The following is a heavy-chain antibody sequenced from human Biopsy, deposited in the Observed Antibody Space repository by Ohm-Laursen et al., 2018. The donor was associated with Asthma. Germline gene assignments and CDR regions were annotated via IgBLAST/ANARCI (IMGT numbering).Heavy chain of an antibody. V-gene: IGHV3-64D*08. CDR1: GFTFSSYD. D-gene: IGHD4-17*01. Sequence: SLRLSCTASGFTFSSYDMHWVRQAPGKGLEYVSGISNNGGRTNYGDSVKGRFTISRDNSKSTLYLQMSSLRAEDTAVYYCAKGHGDYVFPYFQHWGQGTLVTVSS. CDR2: ISNNGGRT. J-gene: IGHJ1*01. CDR3: AKGHGDYVFPYFQH.